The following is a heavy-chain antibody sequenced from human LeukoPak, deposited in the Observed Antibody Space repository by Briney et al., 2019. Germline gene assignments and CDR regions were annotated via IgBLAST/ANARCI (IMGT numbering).Heavy chain of an antibody. D-gene: IGHD3-22*01. V-gene: IGHV4-30-2*01. CDR2: IYHSGST. CDR3: ARSEGYYYDSSGSTLFDY. Sequence: SETLSLTCTVSGGSISSGGYYWSWIRQPPGKGLEWIGYIYHSGSTYYNPSLKSRVTISVDRSKNQFSLKLSSVTAADTAVYYCARSEGYYYDSSGSTLFDYWGQGTLVTVSS. CDR1: GGSISSGGYY. J-gene: IGHJ4*02.